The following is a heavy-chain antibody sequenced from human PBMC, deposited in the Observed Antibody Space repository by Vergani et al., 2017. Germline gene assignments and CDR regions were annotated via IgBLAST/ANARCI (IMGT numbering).Heavy chain of an antibody. CDR1: GGSISSYD. CDR2: IYYSGST. CDR3: ARHCYYDSSGYYYNWYFDL. D-gene: IGHD3-22*01. Sequence: QVQLQESGPGLVKPSETLSLTCTVSGGSISSYDWSWIRQPPGKGLEWIGYIYYSGSTNYNPSLKSLVTISVDTSKNQFSLKLSSVTAADTAVYYCARHCYYDSSGYYYNWYFDLWGRGTLVTVSS. J-gene: IGHJ2*01. V-gene: IGHV4-59*08.